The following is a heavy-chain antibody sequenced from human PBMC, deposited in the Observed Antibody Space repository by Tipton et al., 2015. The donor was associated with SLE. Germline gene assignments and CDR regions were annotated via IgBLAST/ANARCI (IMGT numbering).Heavy chain of an antibody. D-gene: IGHD3-3*01. CDR2: IGTDGDT. V-gene: IGHV3-13*01. J-gene: IGHJ4*02. CDR1: GFSFRRYD. CDR3: ARGGGYYTFES. Sequence: SLRLPCAASGFSFRRYDMHWVRQAPGKDLEWVSVIGTDGDTHYSGSVKGRFIISRENAKNSLYLQMNSLRAGDTAVYYCARGGGYYTFESWGQGTLVTVSS.